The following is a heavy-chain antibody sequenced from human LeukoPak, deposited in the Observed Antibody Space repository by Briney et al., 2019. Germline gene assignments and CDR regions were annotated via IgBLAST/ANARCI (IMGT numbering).Heavy chain of an antibody. CDR2: IYTSGST. J-gene: IGHJ5*02. CDR1: GGSISSYY. V-gene: IGHV4-4*07. D-gene: IGHD6-6*01. Sequence: PSETLSLTCTVSGGSISSYYWSWIRQPAGKGLEWIGRIYTSGSTNYNPSLKSRVTMSVDTSKNQFSLKLSSVTAADTAVYYCTRDTPYSSSWWFDPWGQGTLVTVSS. CDR3: TRDTPYSSSWWFDP.